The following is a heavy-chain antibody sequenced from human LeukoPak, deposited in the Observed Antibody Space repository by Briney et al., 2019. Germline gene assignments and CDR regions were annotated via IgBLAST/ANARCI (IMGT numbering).Heavy chain of an antibody. Sequence: SETLSLTCAVYGGSFSGYYWSGIRQPPGKGLEWIGEINHSGSTNYNPFLKSRVTISVDTSKNQFSLKLSSVTAADTAVYYCARGRRYSGYGGYVGATTGVSRFDYWGQGTLVTVSS. CDR3: ARGRRYSGYGGYVGATTGVSRFDY. CDR2: INHSGST. D-gene: IGHD5-12*01. J-gene: IGHJ4*02. CDR1: GGSFSGYY. V-gene: IGHV4-34*01.